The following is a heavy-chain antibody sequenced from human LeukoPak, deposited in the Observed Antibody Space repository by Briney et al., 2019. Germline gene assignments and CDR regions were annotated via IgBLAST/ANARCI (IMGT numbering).Heavy chain of an antibody. Sequence: GGSLRLSCAASGFTFSSYAMTWVRQAPGKGLEWVSGISGSGGSTYYADSVKGRFTTSRDNAKNSLYLQMNSLRAEDTAVYYCARGQQRAVTGHYFDYWGQGTLVTVSS. V-gene: IGHV3-23*01. J-gene: IGHJ4*02. D-gene: IGHD2-21*02. CDR2: ISGSGGST. CDR1: GFTFSSYA. CDR3: ARGQQRAVTGHYFDY.